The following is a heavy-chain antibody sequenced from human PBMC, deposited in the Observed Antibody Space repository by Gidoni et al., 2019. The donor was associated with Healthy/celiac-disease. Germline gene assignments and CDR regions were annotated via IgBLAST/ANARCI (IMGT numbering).Heavy chain of an antibody. J-gene: IGHJ6*02. CDR2: IYYSGST. CDR3: AREVLESGWGGYWSYYGMDV. CDR1: GGSISSYY. V-gene: IGHV4-59*01. D-gene: IGHD3-3*01. Sequence: PGLVKPSETLSLTCTVSGGSISSYYWSWIRQPPGKGLEWIGYIYYSGSTNYNPSLKSRVTISVDTSKNQFSLKLSSVTAADTAVYYCAREVLESGWGGYWSYYGMDVWGQGTTVTVSS.